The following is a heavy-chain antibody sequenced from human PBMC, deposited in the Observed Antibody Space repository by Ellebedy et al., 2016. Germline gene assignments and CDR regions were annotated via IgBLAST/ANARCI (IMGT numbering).Heavy chain of an antibody. CDR1: GFSVSNNY. Sequence: GESLKISCAASGFSVSNNYMTWVRQAPGKGLNWVSLIYSGGSTYYADSVKGRFTISRDNSKNTLYLQMNSLRAEDTAVYYCARLEDAAMSYGMDVWGLGTTVTVSS. CDR3: ARLEDAAMSYGMDV. V-gene: IGHV3-66*01. CDR2: IYSGGST. D-gene: IGHD5-18*01. J-gene: IGHJ6*02.